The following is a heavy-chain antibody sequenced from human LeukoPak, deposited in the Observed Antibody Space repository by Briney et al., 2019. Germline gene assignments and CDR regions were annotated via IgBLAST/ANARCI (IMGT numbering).Heavy chain of an antibody. D-gene: IGHD6-13*01. CDR2: ISSSSSYT. CDR1: GFTFSDYY. J-gene: IGHJ6*04. CDR3: ARDMLSSGSWGGMDV. V-gene: IGHV3-11*06. Sequence: GGSLRLSCAASGFTFSDYYMSWIRQAPGKGLEWVSYISSSSSYTNYADSVKGRFTISRDNAKNSLYLQMNSLRAEDTAVYYCARDMLSSGSWGGMDVWGKGTTVTVSS.